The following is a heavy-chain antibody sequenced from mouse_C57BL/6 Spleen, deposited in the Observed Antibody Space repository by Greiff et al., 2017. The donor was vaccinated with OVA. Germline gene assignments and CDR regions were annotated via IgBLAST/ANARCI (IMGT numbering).Heavy chain of an antibody. V-gene: IGHV5-16*01. CDR3: ARALYYDYGGAMDY. CDR2: INYDGSST. CDR1: GFTFSDYY. J-gene: IGHJ4*01. D-gene: IGHD2-4*01. Sequence: EVHLVESEGGLVQPGSSMKLSCTASGFTFSDYYMAWVRQVPEKGLEWVANINYDGSSTYYLDSLKSRFIISRDNAKNILYLQMSSLKSEDTATYYCARALYYDYGGAMDYWGQGTSVTVSS.